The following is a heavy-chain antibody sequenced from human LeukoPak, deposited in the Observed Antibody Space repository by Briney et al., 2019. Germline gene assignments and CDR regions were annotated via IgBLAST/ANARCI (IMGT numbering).Heavy chain of an antibody. CDR1: GFTFSRYW. D-gene: IGHD2-15*01. CDR3: AKDGDCSGGTCYSGFDV. J-gene: IGHJ6*02. V-gene: IGHV3-7*01. Sequence: GGSPRLSCAASGFTFSRYWMTWVRQAPGKGLEWVANIKQDGSEKYYVDSVKGRFSISRDNAKNSLYLQMNSLRAEDTAVYYCAKDGDCSGGTCYSGFDVWGQGTTVTVSS. CDR2: IKQDGSEK.